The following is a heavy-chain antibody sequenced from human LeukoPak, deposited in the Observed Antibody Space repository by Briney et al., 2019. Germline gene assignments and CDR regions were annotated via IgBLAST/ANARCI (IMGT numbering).Heavy chain of an antibody. V-gene: IGHV4-34*01. CDR3: ARSSTTTKYYYYGMDV. D-gene: IGHD2/OR15-2a*01. CDR2: INHSGST. Sequence: SETLSLTCAVYGGSFSGYYWSWIRQPPGKGLEWIGEINHSGSTNYNPSLKSRVTISVDTSKNQFSLKLSSVTAADTAVYYCARSSTTTKYYYYGMDVWGQGTTVTVSS. J-gene: IGHJ6*02. CDR1: GGSFSGYY.